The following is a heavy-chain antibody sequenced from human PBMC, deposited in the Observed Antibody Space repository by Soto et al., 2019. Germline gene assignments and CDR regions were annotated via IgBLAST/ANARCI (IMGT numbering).Heavy chain of an antibody. CDR1: GGSISDYY. J-gene: IGHJ6*02. D-gene: IGHD2-15*01. CDR3: ASSSRDLVLVGATPIRYSYYGLDV. Sequence: QVQLQESGPGLVKPSETLSLTCSVSGGSISDYYWNWIRQPPGKGLEWIGYIYNIGNTDYNPSLTRRVTISVDTSKNQFSLKLSSVTAADTAVYYCASSSRDLVLVGATPIRYSYYGLDVWGQGTTVTVSS. CDR2: IYNIGNT. V-gene: IGHV4-59*01.